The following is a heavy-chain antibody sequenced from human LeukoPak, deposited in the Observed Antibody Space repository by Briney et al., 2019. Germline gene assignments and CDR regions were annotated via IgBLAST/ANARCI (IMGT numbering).Heavy chain of an antibody. CDR1: GGSISSRSYH. Sequence: SETLSFTCTVSGGSISSRSYHWGWIRQPPGKGLEWIGSIYYSGTTYYNPSLKSRLTLSVDTSKNQFSLKVNSVTAADTAVYYCARDVLLWFGDYYYYGMDVWGQGTTVTVSS. D-gene: IGHD3-10*01. CDR2: IYYSGTT. J-gene: IGHJ6*02. CDR3: ARDVLLWFGDYYYYGMDV. V-gene: IGHV4-39*07.